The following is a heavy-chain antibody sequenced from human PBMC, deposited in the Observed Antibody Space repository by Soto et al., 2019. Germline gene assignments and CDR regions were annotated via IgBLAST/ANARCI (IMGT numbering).Heavy chain of an antibody. CDR2: IYYSGST. D-gene: IGHD4-4*01. J-gene: IGHJ3*02. Sequence: SETLSLTCTVSGGSISSSSYYWGWIRQPPGKGLEWIGSIYYSGSTYYNPSLKSRVTISVDTSKNQFSLKLSSVTAADTAVYYCARMQRPVTGGGRALDIWGQGTMVTVSS. CDR3: ARMQRPVTGGGRALDI. CDR1: GGSISSSSYY. V-gene: IGHV4-39*01.